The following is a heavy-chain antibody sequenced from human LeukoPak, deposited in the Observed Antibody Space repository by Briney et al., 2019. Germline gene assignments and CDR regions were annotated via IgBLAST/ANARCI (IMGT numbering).Heavy chain of an antibody. CDR2: IYTSGST. D-gene: IGHD3-22*01. J-gene: IGHJ4*02. CDR1: GGSISSYY. Sequence: SETLSLTCTVSGGSISSYYWSWIRQPAGKGLEWIGRIYTSGSTNYNPSLKSRVTMSVDTSKNQFSLKLSSVTAADTAVYYCARGRDYYYDSSGLFDYWGQGTLVTVSS. V-gene: IGHV4-4*07. CDR3: ARGRDYYYDSSGLFDY.